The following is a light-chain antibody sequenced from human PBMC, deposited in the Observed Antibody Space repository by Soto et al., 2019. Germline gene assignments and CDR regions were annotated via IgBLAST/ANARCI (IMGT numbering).Light chain of an antibody. CDR1: SSDVGSYNL. Sequence: QSVLTQPASVSGSPGQSITISCTGTSSDVGSYNLVSWYQQHPGKAPKLMIYEGSKRPSGVSNRFSGSKSGNTASLTISGLQAEDEADYYCCSYAGSSTFGSWVFGGGTKLTVL. CDR3: CSYAGSSTFGSWV. CDR2: EGS. J-gene: IGLJ3*02. V-gene: IGLV2-23*03.